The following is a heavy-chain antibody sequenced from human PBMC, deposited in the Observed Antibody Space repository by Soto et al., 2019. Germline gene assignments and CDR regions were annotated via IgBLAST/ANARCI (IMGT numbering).Heavy chain of an antibody. V-gene: IGHV3-23*01. CDR2: IKTTGDTT. Sequence: PGGSLRLSCAASGFAFSNCVMSWVRQAPGKGLEWVSTIKTTGDTTFYADPVKGRFTASRDDSKNTLYLQMNSLRAEDTATYYCTRDVTGDIGADYWGPGTPVTVSS. CDR3: TRDVTGDIGADY. D-gene: IGHD2-21*02. J-gene: IGHJ4*02. CDR1: GFAFSNCV.